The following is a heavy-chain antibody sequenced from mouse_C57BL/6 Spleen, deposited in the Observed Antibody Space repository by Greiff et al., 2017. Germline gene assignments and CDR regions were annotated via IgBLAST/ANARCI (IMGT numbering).Heavy chain of an antibody. CDR1: GYTFTSYG. Sequence: VQLQQSGAELARPGASVKLSCKASGYTFTSYGISWVKQRTGPGLEWIGEIYPSSGNTYYNEKFKGKATLTADKSSSTAYLELRSLTSEDAAVYCCGRDYGSSYYAMDYWGQGTSVTVSS. J-gene: IGHJ4*01. V-gene: IGHV1-81*01. CDR2: IYPSSGNT. CDR3: GRDYGSSYYAMDY. D-gene: IGHD1-1*01.